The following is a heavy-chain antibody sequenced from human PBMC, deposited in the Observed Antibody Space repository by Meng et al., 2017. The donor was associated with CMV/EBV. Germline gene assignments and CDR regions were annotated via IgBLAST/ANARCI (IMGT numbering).Heavy chain of an antibody. V-gene: IGHV3-7*01. D-gene: IGHD3-3*01. CDR3: ARDLTRGTISSGGMDV. Sequence: GGSLRLSCAASGFTFSSYWMSWVRQAPGKGLEWVANIKQDESEKYYVDSVKGRFTISRDNAKNSLYLQMNSLRAEDTAVYYCARDLTRGTISSGGMDVWGQGTTVTVSS. CDR1: GFTFSSYW. CDR2: IKQDESEK. J-gene: IGHJ6*02.